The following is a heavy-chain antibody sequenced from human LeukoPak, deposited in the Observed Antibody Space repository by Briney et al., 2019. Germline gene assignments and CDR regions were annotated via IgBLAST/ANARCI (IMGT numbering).Heavy chain of an antibody. CDR2: IYRCGST. D-gene: IGHD3-10*01. V-gene: IGHV3-66*01. J-gene: IGHJ6*02. CDR1: GFTVSSNY. CDR3: ARAPSEWFGELSPYYYGMDV. Sequence: SGGSLRLSCAASGFTVSSNYMSWVRQAPGKGLEWVSVIYRCGSTYYADSVKGRFTISRDNSKNTLYLQMNSLRAEDTAVYYCARAPSEWFGELSPYYYGMDVWGQGTTVTVSS.